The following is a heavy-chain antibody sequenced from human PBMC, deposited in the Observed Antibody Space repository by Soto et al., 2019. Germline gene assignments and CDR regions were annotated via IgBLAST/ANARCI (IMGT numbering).Heavy chain of an antibody. CDR2: IYSGGST. Sequence: EVQLVESGGGLIQRGGSLRLSCAASGFTVSNTYMSWVRQAPGKGLEWVSVIYSGGSTYYADSVKGRFTISRDHSKNTLYLQMNSLRAEDTAVYYCARDPRIAVAGTSYYYSYGMDVWGQGTTVTVSS. CDR1: GFTVSNTY. CDR3: ARDPRIAVAGTSYYYSYGMDV. D-gene: IGHD6-19*01. J-gene: IGHJ6*02. V-gene: IGHV3-53*01.